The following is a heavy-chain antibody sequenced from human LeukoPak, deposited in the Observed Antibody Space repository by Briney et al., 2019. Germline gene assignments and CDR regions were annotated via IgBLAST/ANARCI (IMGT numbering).Heavy chain of an antibody. J-gene: IGHJ6*02. CDR3: AKEDDAGLYGMDV. CDR2: LGTAGDT. D-gene: IGHD3-10*01. Sequence: GGSLRLSCAASGFTLSSRDMHWVRQGTGEGLEWVATLGTAGDTYYPDSVKGRFTISRDDAKNSLFLQMNSLGAEDTAVYYCAKEDDAGLYGMDVWGQGATVTVSS. V-gene: IGHV3-13*01. CDR1: GFTLSSRD.